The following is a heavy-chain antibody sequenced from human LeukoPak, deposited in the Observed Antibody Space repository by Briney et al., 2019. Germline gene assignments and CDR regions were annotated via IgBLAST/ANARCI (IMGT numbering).Heavy chain of an antibody. CDR1: GFTFSSHE. CDR2: ISPGGSTI. J-gene: IGHJ3*02. V-gene: IGHV3-48*03. Sequence: GGSLRLSCATSGFTFSSHEMNWVRQAPGKGLEWVSYISPGGSTIYYTDSVKGRFTISTDNAKNSLYLQMNSLRAEDTAVYYCGRGGYCSGGLCHRFNAFDIWGQGTTVTVSS. CDR3: GRGGYCSGGLCHRFNAFDI. D-gene: IGHD2-15*01.